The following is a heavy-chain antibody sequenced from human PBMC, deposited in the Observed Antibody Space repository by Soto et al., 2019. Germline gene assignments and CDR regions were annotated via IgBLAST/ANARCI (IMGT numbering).Heavy chain of an antibody. V-gene: IGHV4-34*01. J-gene: IGHJ5*02. D-gene: IGHD3-22*01. CDR2: INHSGST. CDR3: ARGQPPPLFTYYYDSSGYYYWFDP. CDR1: GGSFSGYY. Sequence: SETLSLTCAVYGGSFSGYYWSWIRQPPGKGLEWIGEINHSGSTNYNPSLKSRVTISVDTSKNQFSLKLSSVTAADTAVYYCARGQPPPLFTYYYDSSGYYYWFDPWGQGTLVTVSS.